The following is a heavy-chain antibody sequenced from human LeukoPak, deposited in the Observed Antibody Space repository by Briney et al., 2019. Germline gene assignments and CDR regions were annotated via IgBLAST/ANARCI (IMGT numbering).Heavy chain of an antibody. Sequence: PGGSLRLSCAASGFTFSSYGIHWVRQAPGKGLEGVAIIWHDGSNKYYADSVKGRFTISRDNSRNMVYLQMNSLRAEDTAVYYCAHGTPYYYDSSGPPSEYYFDYWGQGTLVTVSS. D-gene: IGHD3-22*01. J-gene: IGHJ4*02. CDR2: IWHDGSNK. CDR3: AHGTPYYYDSSGPPSEYYFDY. V-gene: IGHV3-33*03. CDR1: GFTFSSYG.